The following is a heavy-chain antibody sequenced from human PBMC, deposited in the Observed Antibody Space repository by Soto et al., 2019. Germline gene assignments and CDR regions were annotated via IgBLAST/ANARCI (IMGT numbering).Heavy chain of an antibody. CDR1: GYIFSSYG. CDR3: ARVAVAGTSPRPHGFDS. V-gene: IGHV1-18*01. J-gene: IGHJ5*01. Sequence: GASVKVSCKTSGYIFSSYGISWVRQAPGQGLEWMGWISAYIGDTKYAQTLQGRVTMTTDTSTKTAYMELRSLRFDDTAVYYCARVAVAGTSPRPHGFDSWGQGTLVT. D-gene: IGHD6-19*01. CDR2: ISAYIGDT.